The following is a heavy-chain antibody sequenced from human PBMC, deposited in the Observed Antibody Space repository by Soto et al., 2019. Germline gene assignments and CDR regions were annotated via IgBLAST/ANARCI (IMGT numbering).Heavy chain of an antibody. J-gene: IGHJ6*02. CDR3: ARGTVTTYYGMDV. D-gene: IGHD4-4*01. Sequence: PGGSLRLSCAASGFTVSSNYMSWVRQAPGKGLEWVSVIYSGGSTYYADSVKGRFTISRDNSKNTLYLQMNSLRAEDTAVYYCARGTVTTYYGMDVWGQGTTVTVSS. CDR2: IYSGGST. V-gene: IGHV3-53*01. CDR1: GFTVSSNY.